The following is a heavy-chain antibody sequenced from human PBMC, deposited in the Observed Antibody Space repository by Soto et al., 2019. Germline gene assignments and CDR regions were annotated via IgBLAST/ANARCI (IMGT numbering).Heavy chain of an antibody. CDR2: ITGSGAGS. CDR1: GFTFSTYA. CDR3: AKAYSNSWPNDWFDP. J-gene: IGHJ5*02. V-gene: IGHV3-23*01. Sequence: EVQLLESGGGWLQPGGSLRLSCAASGFTFSTYAMNCVRKAPGKGLEWVSGITGSGAGSYYSDSVKGQFTISRDNSKNTRYLQMNSLRAEDTAVYYCAKAYSNSWPNDWFDPWGQGTLVNVSS. D-gene: IGHD6-13*01.